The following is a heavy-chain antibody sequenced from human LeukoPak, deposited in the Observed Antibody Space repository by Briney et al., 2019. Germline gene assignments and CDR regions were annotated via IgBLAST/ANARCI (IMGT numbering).Heavy chain of an antibody. CDR3: ARDYRSGYDTYYYYYGMDV. V-gene: IGHV6-1*01. CDR1: GDSVSSNSAA. D-gene: IGHD5-12*01. CDR2: TYYRSKWYN. Sequence: SQTLSPTCAISGDSVSSNSAAWNWIRQSPSRGLEWLGRTYYRSKWYNDYAVSVKSRITINPDTSKNQFSLQLNSVTPEDTAVYYCARDYRSGYDTYYYYYGMDVWGKGTTVTVSS. J-gene: IGHJ6*04.